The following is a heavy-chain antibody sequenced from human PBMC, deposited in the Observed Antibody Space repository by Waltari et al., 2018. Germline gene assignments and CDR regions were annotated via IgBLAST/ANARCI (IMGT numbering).Heavy chain of an antibody. CDR3: ARVNRESLIRGATIDS. CDR1: GFNFRNYA. Sequence: EVQLLESGGAFVRPGGSLRLSCAASGFNFRNYAMTWVRQAPGKGLEGLASINFSGGNTVYADSVKGRSNIARDNSKNTLSIQLDSLRLDDTAVYFCARVNRESLIRGATIDSWGQGTRVTVSS. D-gene: IGHD3-10*01. J-gene: IGHJ4*02. CDR2: INFSGGNT. V-gene: IGHV3-23*01.